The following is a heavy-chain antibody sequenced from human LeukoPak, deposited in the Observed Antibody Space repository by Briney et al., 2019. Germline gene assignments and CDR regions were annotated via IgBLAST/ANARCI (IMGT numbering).Heavy chain of an antibody. CDR2: MYYSGST. CDR1: GGSISNYY. CDR3: ARVGIVVVPAAIPHFDY. V-gene: IGHV4-59*01. J-gene: IGHJ4*02. Sequence: TSSETLSLTCSVSGGSISNYYWSWIRQPPGKGLEWIGSMYYSGSTNYNPSLKSRVTISVDTSKNQFSLKLSSVTAADTAVYYCARVGIVVVPAAIPHFDYWGQGTLVTVSS. D-gene: IGHD2-2*01.